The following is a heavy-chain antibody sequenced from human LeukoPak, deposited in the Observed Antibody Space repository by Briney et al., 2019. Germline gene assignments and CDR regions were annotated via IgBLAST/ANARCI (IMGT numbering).Heavy chain of an antibody. J-gene: IGHJ5*02. CDR3: ATVYSSSLNWFDP. CDR1: GYTFTGYY. CDR2: INPNSGGT. D-gene: IGHD6-13*01. Sequence: GASVKVSCKASGYTFTGYYMHWVRQAPGQGLEWMGWINPNSGGTNYAQKFQGRVTMTRDTSISTAYMELSRLRSDDTAVYYCATVYSSSLNWFDPWGQGTLVTVSS. V-gene: IGHV1-2*02.